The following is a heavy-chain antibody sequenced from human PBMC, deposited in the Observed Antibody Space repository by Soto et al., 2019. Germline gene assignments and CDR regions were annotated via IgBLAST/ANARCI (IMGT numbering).Heavy chain of an antibody. V-gene: IGHV3-23*01. CDR1: GFTFSSYA. CDR3: AKGVSSSAWSASDN. J-gene: IGHJ4*02. Sequence: EAQLLESGGGLVQPGGSLRRSCAASGFTFSSYAMTWVRQGPGKGLERVSVISDSDNATYYADSVKGRFTISRDNSKYTRYLQFNRLRAEDKAVYYCAKGVSSSAWSASDNWGQGTLVTVSS. CDR2: ISDSDNAT. D-gene: IGHD6-19*01.